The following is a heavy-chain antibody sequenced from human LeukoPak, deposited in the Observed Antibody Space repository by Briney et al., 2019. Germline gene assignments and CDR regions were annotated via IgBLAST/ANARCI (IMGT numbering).Heavy chain of an antibody. J-gene: IGHJ4*02. D-gene: IGHD2-15*01. CDR3: ARPRPYCSGGSRLDY. V-gene: IGHV1-18*01. CDR1: GYTFTSYG. Sequence: ASVKVSCKASGYTFTSYGISWVRQAPGQGLEWMGWISAYNGNTNYAQKLQGRVTMTTDTSTSTAYMELRSLRSDDTAVYYCARPRPYCSGGSRLDYWGQGTLVTVSS. CDR2: ISAYNGNT.